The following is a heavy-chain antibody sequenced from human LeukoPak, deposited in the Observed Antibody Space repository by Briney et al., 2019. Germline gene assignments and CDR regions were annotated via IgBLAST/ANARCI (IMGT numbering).Heavy chain of an antibody. V-gene: IGHV4-39*01. D-gene: IGHD5-18*01. CDR1: GGSISSSSYY. J-gene: IGHJ6*02. CDR2: IYYSGST. Sequence: SETLSLTCTVSGGSISSSSYYWGWIRQPPGKGLEWIGSIYYSGSTYYNPSLKSRVTISVDTSKNQFSLKLSSVTAADTAVYYCARDLPGGYSYGSDYGMDVWGQGTTVTVSS. CDR3: ARDLPGGYSYGSDYGMDV.